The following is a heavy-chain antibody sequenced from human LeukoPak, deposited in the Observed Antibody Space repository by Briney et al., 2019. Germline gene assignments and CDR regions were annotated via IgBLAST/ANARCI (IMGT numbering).Heavy chain of an antibody. J-gene: IGHJ4*02. Sequence: ASVKVSCKASGYTFIAYYMHWVRQAPGQGLEWMAWINPNTGGTNSAQKFQGRVTMTRDTSISTVYMELSRLRSDDTAVYYCARVGGPTPGHYHFDYWGQGTLVTVSS. CDR3: ARVGGPTPGHYHFDY. D-gene: IGHD3-16*01. V-gene: IGHV1-2*02. CDR1: GYTFIAYY. CDR2: INPNTGGT.